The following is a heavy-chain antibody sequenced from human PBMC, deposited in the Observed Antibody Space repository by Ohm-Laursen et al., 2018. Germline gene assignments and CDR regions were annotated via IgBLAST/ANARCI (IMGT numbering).Heavy chain of an antibody. D-gene: IGHD3-10*01. CDR2: IYSDGSST. V-gene: IGHV3-74*01. CDR1: GFTFNNYW. CDR3: AKDGGVRGVIDAFDI. J-gene: IGHJ3*02. Sequence: SLRLSCAASGFTFNNYWMHWVRQAPGKGLVWVSRIYSDGSSTNYADSVKGRFTISRDNSKNTVYLQMNSLRAEDTAVYYCAKDGGVRGVIDAFDIWAQGTMVTVSS.